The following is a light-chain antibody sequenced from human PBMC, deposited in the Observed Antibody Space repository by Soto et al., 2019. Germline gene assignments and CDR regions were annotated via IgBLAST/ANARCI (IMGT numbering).Light chain of an antibody. Sequence: QSALTQPASVSGSPGQSITISCTGTSSDIGTYNYVSWYQLHPGKAPKLMIYAVTNRPSGVSNRFSGSKSGNTASLTISGLQAEDETDYYCSSYTSSNSYVVGTGTKLTVL. CDR3: SSYTSSNSYV. CDR2: AVT. J-gene: IGLJ1*01. V-gene: IGLV2-14*03. CDR1: SSDIGTYNY.